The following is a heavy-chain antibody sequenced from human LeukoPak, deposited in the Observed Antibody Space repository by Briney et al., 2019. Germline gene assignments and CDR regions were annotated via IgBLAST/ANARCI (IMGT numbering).Heavy chain of an antibody. Sequence: SETLSLTCAVSGGSISSGGYSWSWIRQPPGKGLEWIGYIYHSGSTYYNPSLKSRVTISVDRSKNQFSLRLSSVTAADTAVYYCARGAVRWELRGWFDPWGQGTLVTVSS. J-gene: IGHJ5*02. D-gene: IGHD1-26*01. CDR3: ARGAVRWELRGWFDP. V-gene: IGHV4-30-2*01. CDR2: IYHSGST. CDR1: GGSISSGGYS.